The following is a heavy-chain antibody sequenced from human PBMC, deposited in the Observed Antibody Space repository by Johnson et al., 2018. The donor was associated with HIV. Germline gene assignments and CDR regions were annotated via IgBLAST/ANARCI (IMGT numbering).Heavy chain of an antibody. CDR1: GFTFSSYA. J-gene: IGHJ3*02. D-gene: IGHD1-26*01. V-gene: IGHV3-30-3*02. CDR2: ISYDGSNK. CDR3: AKPKPSGSYRYDAFDI. Sequence: QMQLVESGGGVVQPGRSLRLSCAASGFTFSSYAMHWVRQAPGKGLEWVAVISYDGSNKYYADSVKGRFTISRDNSKNTLYLQMNSLRAEDTAVYYCAKPKPSGSYRYDAFDIWGQGTMVTVSS.